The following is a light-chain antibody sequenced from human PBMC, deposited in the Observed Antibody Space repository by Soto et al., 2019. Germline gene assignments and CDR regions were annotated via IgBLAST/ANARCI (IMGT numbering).Light chain of an antibody. CDR3: QQYGSSGT. CDR1: QSVSSNY. CDR2: GAS. Sequence: EIVLTQSPGTLSLSPGERATLSCRASQSVSSNYLAWYQQKPGQAPRLLIYGASNRATGIPDRFSGSGSGTDFTLTISRLEPEDFAVHYCQQYGSSGTFGQGTKVDIK. V-gene: IGKV3-20*01. J-gene: IGKJ1*01.